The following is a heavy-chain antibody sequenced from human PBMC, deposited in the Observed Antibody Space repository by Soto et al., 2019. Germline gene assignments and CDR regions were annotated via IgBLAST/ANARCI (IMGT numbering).Heavy chain of an antibody. V-gene: IGHV3-11*06. CDR1: GFTFSDYY. J-gene: IGHJ4*02. Sequence: QVQLVESGGGLVKPGESLRLYCAGSGFTFSDYYMSWISQAPGKGLEWLSYSSNSGTYTRYADSVKGRFSISRDNAKNSLYLQINSLRGEDTGIYYCARSGDNYNVLDYWGQGTPVTVSS. CDR3: ARSGDNYNVLDY. CDR2: SSNSGTYT. D-gene: IGHD3-10*02.